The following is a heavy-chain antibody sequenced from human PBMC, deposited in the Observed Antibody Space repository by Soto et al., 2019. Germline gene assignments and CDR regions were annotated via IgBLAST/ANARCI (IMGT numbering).Heavy chain of an antibody. CDR3: ARVRREYDNSGPVDY. CDR2: IYHSGST. CDR1: GGSFSGYY. V-gene: IGHV4-34*01. D-gene: IGHD3-22*01. Sequence: SETLSLTCAVYGGSFSGYYWSWIRQPPGKGLEWIGDIYHSGSTNYNPSLKSRVTISVDRSKNQFSLKLNSVTAADTAVYYCARVRREYDNSGPVDYWGQGTLVTVSS. J-gene: IGHJ4*02.